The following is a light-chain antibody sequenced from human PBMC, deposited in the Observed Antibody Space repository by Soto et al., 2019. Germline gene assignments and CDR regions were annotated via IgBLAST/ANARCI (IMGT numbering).Light chain of an antibody. CDR3: SSYSSSSTRV. Sequence: QSVLTQPASVSGSPVQSITISCTGTRSDVGGYNYVSWYQQHPGKDPKLMIYDVSNRPSGVSNRFSGSKSGNTASLTISGLQAEDEADYYCSSYSSSSTRVFGTGTEVTVL. CDR1: RSDVGGYNY. V-gene: IGLV2-14*01. J-gene: IGLJ1*01. CDR2: DVS.